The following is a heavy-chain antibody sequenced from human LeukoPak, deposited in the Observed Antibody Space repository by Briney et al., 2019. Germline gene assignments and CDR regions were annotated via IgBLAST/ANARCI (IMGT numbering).Heavy chain of an antibody. V-gene: IGHV5-51*01. CDR3: ARVPSGSYYAGDAFDI. D-gene: IGHD1-26*01. Sequence: GESLKISCKGSGYSFTSYWIGWVRQMPGKGLEWMGIIYPGDSDTRYSPSFQGQVTISADKSISTAYLQWSSLKASDTAMYYCARVPSGSYYAGDAFDIWGQGTMVTVSS. J-gene: IGHJ3*02. CDR2: IYPGDSDT. CDR1: GYSFTSYW.